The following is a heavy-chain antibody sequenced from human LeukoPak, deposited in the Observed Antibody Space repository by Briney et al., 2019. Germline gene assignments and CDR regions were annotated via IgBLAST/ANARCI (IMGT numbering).Heavy chain of an antibody. Sequence: ASVTVSFTASGYTFTSYGISWARQAPGPGLEWMGWISAYNGNTNSAQKLQGRVTMTTDTSTSTAYMELRSLSSDDTAVYYCARDGRYSGYEEYYYYGMDVWGQGTTVTVSS. CDR1: GYTFTSYG. CDR3: ARDGRYSGYEEYYYYGMDV. J-gene: IGHJ6*02. V-gene: IGHV1-18*01. CDR2: ISAYNGNT. D-gene: IGHD5-12*01.